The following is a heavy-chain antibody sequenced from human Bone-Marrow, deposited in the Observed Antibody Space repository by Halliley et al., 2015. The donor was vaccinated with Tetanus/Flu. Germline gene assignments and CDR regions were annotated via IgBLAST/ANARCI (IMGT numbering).Heavy chain of an antibody. Sequence: PSLTCTVSGGAIASYYWSWIRQPPGKGLEWIGYIYYSGISNSNPSLKSRVTISLDTSKNQFSLKLTSVTAADTAMYYCARGDQWAVRFDNWGQGALVTVSS. CDR2: IYYSGIS. CDR3: ARGDQWAVRFDN. J-gene: IGHJ4*02. V-gene: IGHV4-59*01. CDR1: GGAIASYY. D-gene: IGHD2-8*01.